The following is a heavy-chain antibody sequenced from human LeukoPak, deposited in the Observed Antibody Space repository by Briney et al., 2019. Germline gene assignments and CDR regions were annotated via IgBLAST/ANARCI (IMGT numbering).Heavy chain of an antibody. D-gene: IGHD3-10*01. V-gene: IGHV3-33*01. CDR2: IWYDGSNK. CDR3: APLWFGELLSLDY. Sequence: PGRSLRLSCAASGFTFSSYGMHWVRQAPGKGLELVAVIWYDGSNKYYADSVKGRFTTSRDNSKNTLYLQMNSLRAEDTAVYYCAPLWFGELLSLDYWGQGTLVTVSS. CDR1: GFTFSSYG. J-gene: IGHJ4*02.